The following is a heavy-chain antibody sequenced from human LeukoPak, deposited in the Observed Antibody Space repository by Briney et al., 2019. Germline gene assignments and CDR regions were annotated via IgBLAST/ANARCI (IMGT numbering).Heavy chain of an antibody. CDR1: GYTFTSYA. V-gene: IGHV7-4-1*02. CDR2: INTNTGNP. CDR3: ARGPIGYYYDSSGYSLN. J-gene: IGHJ4*02. D-gene: IGHD3-22*01. Sequence: GASVKVSCKASGYTFTSYAMNWVRQAPGQGLEWMGWINTNTGNPTYAQGFTGRFVFSLDTSVSTAYLQISSLKAEDTAVYYCARGPIGYYYDSSGYSLNWGQGTLVTVSS.